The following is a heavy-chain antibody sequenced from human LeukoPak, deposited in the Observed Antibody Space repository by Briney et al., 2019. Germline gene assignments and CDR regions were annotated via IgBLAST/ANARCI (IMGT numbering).Heavy chain of an antibody. V-gene: IGHV1-46*01. J-gene: IGHJ4*02. CDR2: IIPSGGST. D-gene: IGHD4-17*01. Sequence: GASVKVSCKASGYTFSSYYMHWVRQAPGQGLERMGIIIPSGGSTSYAQKFQGRVTMTRDTSTSTVYMELSSLRSEDTAVYYCAREGDDYADYWGQGTLVTVSS. CDR3: AREGDDYADY. CDR1: GYTFSSYY.